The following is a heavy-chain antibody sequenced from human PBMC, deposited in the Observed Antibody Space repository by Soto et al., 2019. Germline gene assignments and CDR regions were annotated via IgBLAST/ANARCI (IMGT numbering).Heavy chain of an antibody. V-gene: IGHV4-59*01. CDR3: ARVGDYYYYMDV. J-gene: IGHJ6*03. Sequence: SSETLSLTCTVSGGSISSYYWSWIRQPPGKGLEWIGYIYYSGSTNYNPSLKSRVTISVDTSKNQFSLKLSSVTAADTAVYYCARVGDYYYYMDVWGKGTTVTVSS. CDR1: GGSISSYY. CDR2: IYYSGST. D-gene: IGHD2-15*01.